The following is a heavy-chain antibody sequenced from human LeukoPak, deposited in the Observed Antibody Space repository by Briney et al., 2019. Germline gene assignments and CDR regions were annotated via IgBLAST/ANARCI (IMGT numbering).Heavy chain of an antibody. D-gene: IGHD3-22*01. CDR3: AKDLAYYNDSSGFDY. V-gene: IGHV3-23*01. CDR2: ISGSGGST. Sequence: GGSLRLSCAASGFTFSSYAMSWVRHAPGKGLEWVSAISGSGGSTYYADSVKGRFTISRDNSKNTLYLQMNSLRAEDTAVYYCAKDLAYYNDSSGFDYWGQGTLVTVSS. J-gene: IGHJ4*02. CDR1: GFTFSSYA.